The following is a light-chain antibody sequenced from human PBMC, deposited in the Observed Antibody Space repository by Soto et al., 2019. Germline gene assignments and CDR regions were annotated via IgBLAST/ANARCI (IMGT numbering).Light chain of an antibody. V-gene: IGLV2-14*01. CDR2: QVT. CDR3: SSFTSTTSLYV. J-gene: IGLJ1*01. CDR1: GSDIAGYNY. Sequence: QSVLAQPASVSGSPGQSITISCTGTGSDIAGYNYVSWFQQHPGKAPKLMMYQVTIRPSGVSNRFSGAKSGNTASLTISGLQAEDEAEYCCSSFTSTTSLYVFGTGTKVTVL.